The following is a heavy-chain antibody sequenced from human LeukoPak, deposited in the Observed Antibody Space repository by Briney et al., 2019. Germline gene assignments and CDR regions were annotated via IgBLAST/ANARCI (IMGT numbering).Heavy chain of an antibody. CDR1: GGSISSYY. CDR2: IYYSGST. CDR3: ARDLHDAFDI. J-gene: IGHJ3*02. V-gene: IGHV4-59*01. Sequence: ASETLSLTCTVSGGSISSYYWSWMRQPPGKGLEWIGYIYYSGSTNYNPSLKSRVTISVDTSKNQFSLKLSSVTAADTAVYYCARDLHDAFDIWGQGTMVTVSS.